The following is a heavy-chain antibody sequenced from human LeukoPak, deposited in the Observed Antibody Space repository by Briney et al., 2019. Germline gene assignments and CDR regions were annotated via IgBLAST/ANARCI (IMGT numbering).Heavy chain of an antibody. V-gene: IGHV1-3*01. D-gene: IGHD2-15*01. J-gene: IGHJ5*02. Sequence: ASVKVSCKASGYTFTSYAMHWVRQAPGQRLEWMGWINVGNDNTKYSQKFQGRVTITRDTSASTAYMELSSLRSEDTAAYYCARDLGYCTGGTCYPNWFDPWGQGTLVTVSS. CDR2: INVGNDNT. CDR1: GYTFTSYA. CDR3: ARDLGYCTGGTCYPNWFDP.